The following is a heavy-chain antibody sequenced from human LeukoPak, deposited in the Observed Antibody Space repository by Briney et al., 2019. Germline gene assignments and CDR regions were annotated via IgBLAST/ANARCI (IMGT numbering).Heavy chain of an antibody. CDR1: GFTFSSYS. V-gene: IGHV3-21*01. Sequence: PGGSLRLSCAASGFTFSSYSMNWVRQAPGKGLEWVSSISSSSSYIYYADSVKGRFTISRDNAKNSLYLQMNSLRAEDTAVYYCAREVPYYYGSGSYDYWGQGTLVTVSS. J-gene: IGHJ4*02. CDR2: ISSSSSYI. CDR3: AREVPYYYGSGSYDY. D-gene: IGHD3-10*01.